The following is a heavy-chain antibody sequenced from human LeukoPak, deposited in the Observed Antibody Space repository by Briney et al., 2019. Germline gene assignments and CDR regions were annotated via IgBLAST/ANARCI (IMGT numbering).Heavy chain of an antibody. Sequence: GGSLRLSCTASGFTFNNYAMYWVRQAPRKGLEWVAGIFGSGGSAHYADSVKGRFTISRDNSKNTVYLQMDSLRGEDTTLYYCTKTTTGYSSGQYPGWPADHWGQGALVTVSS. CDR3: TKTTTGYSSGQYPGWPADH. CDR2: IFGSGGSA. D-gene: IGHD3-22*01. J-gene: IGHJ4*02. CDR1: GFTFNNYA. V-gene: IGHV3-23*01.